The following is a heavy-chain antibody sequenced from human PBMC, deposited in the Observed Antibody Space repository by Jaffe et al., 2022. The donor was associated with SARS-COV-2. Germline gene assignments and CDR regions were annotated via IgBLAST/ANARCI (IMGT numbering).Heavy chain of an antibody. J-gene: IGHJ4*02. D-gene: IGHD5-18*01. V-gene: IGHV4-39*01. Sequence: QLQLQESGPGLVKPSETLSLTCTVSGGSITSGVFHWGWIRQPPGKGLEWIGLVSYSGSTYYNPSLKSRVTISVDTSKSQFSLKLSSVTAADTAVYFCVRRDTTMTSPFDCWGQGTLVTVSS. CDR2: VSYSGST. CDR3: VRRDTTMTSPFDC. CDR1: GGSITSGVFH.